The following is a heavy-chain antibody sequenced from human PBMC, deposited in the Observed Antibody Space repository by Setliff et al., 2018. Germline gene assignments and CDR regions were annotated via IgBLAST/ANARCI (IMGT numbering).Heavy chain of an antibody. J-gene: IGHJ1*01. V-gene: IGHV1-18*01. Sequence: ASVKVSCKASGYTFTSYGISWVRQAPGQGLEWMGWISAYNGNTNYAQKLQGRVTMTTDTSTSTAYMELRSLRSDDTAVYYCARAQTRMGSGYYYDPEGEYFQHWGQGTLVTVSS. CDR3: ARAQTRMGSGYYYDPEGEYFQH. D-gene: IGHD3-22*01. CDR1: GYTFTSYG. CDR2: ISAYNGNT.